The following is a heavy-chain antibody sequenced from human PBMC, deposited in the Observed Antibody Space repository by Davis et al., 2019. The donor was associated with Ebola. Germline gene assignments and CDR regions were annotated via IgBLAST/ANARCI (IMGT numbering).Heavy chain of an antibody. Sequence: MPSETLSLTCTVSGGSIISYYWSWFRQPPGKGLEWIGYIYYSGNTYYNPSLKSRVSISVDTSESHFSLKLSSVTAADTAIYYCARRLVATYVFDYWGRGTLVTVSS. CDR3: ARRLVATYVFDY. D-gene: IGHD5-12*01. J-gene: IGHJ4*02. CDR2: IYYSGNT. CDR1: GGSIISYY. V-gene: IGHV4-59*12.